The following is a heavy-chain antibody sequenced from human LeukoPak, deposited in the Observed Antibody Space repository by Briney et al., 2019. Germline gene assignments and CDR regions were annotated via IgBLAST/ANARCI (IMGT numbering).Heavy chain of an antibody. CDR1: GYTFTGYY. D-gene: IGHD2-2*02. CDR2: INPNSGGT. CDR3: ARQPTRRYQLLYDY. V-gene: IGHV1-2*02. Sequence: GASVKVSCKASGYTFTGYYMHWVRQTPGQGLEWMGWINPNSGGTNYAQKFQGRVTMTRDTSISTAYMELSRLRSDDTAVYYCARQPTRRYQLLYDYWGQGTLVTVSS. J-gene: IGHJ4*02.